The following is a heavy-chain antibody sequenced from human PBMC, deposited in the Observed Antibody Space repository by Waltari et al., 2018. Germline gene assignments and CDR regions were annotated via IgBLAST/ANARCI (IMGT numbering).Heavy chain of an antibody. Sequence: EVQLVESGGGLVKPGGSLRLACAASGFPFRNSSMNWVRQAPGKGLEWVSSISSRSTYIDYTDSVKGRFTISRDNAKNSLYLQMNSLRAEDTAVYYCARDGSYWGQGTLVTVSS. CDR2: ISSRSTYI. V-gene: IGHV3-21*01. J-gene: IGHJ4*02. CDR1: GFPFRNSS. CDR3: ARDGSY.